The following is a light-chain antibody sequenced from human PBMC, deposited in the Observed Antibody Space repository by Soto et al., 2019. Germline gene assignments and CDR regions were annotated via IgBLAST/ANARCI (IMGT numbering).Light chain of an antibody. V-gene: IGKV4-1*01. J-gene: IGKJ1*01. Sequence: DIVMTQSPESLAVSLGERATINCKSSQSVLYTSNNRNYLAWYQQKPGQPPKLLIYWASTRESGVPDRFSGSGSGRDFTLTISSLHAEDVAVYYCQQYDTTPWTFGQGTKVEVK. CDR1: QSVLYTSNNRNY. CDR3: QQYDTTPWT. CDR2: WAS.